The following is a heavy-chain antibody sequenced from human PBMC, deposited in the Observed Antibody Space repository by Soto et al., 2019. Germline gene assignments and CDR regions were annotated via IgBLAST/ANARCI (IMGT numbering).Heavy chain of an antibody. V-gene: IGHV2-26*01. D-gene: IGHD3-22*01. CDR2: IFSNDEK. CDR3: PRIPGDYYESSGYYPGFDP. J-gene: IGHJ5*02. CDR1: GFSRSNARMG. Sequence: QVTLKESGPVLVKPTETLTLTCTVSGFSRSNARMGVSWIRQPPGKALEWLAHIFSNDEKSYSTSLKSRLTTSKDPSKRQVVRTMTNVDPVDTATYYCPRIPGDYYESSGYYPGFDPCAQGTLVTVSS.